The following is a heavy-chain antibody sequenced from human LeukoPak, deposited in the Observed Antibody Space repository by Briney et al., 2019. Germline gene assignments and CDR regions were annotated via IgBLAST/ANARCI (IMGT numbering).Heavy chain of an antibody. V-gene: IGHV3-23*01. CDR2: ISGSGGST. CDR3: AKKAYYDSSGYVDY. J-gene: IGHJ4*02. CDR1: GFTFSSYA. D-gene: IGHD3-22*01. Sequence: GGSLRLSCAASGFTFSSYAMSWVRQAPGRGLEWVSAISGSGGSTYYADSVKGRFTISRDDSKNTLYLQMNSLRAEDTAVYYCAKKAYYDSSGYVDYWGQGTPVTVSS.